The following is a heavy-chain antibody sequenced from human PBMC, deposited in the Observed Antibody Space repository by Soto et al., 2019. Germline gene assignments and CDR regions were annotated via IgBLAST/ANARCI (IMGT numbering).Heavy chain of an antibody. CDR2: IWYAGSNK. D-gene: IGHD4-17*01. V-gene: IGHV3-33*01. Sequence: QVQLMESGGGVVQPGRSLRLSCAASGFTFNTYGIHWARQAPGKGLEWVAVIWYAGSNKYYADSVKGRFTISRDNSKNTLYLQMNSLRAEDTAVYYCARGTVHFDYWGQGTLVTVSS. CDR1: GFTFNTYG. J-gene: IGHJ4*02. CDR3: ARGTVHFDY.